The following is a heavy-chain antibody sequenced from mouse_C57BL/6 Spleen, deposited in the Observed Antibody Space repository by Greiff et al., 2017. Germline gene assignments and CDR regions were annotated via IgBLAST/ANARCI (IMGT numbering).Heavy chain of an antibody. D-gene: IGHD1-1*01. Sequence: QVHVKQSGAALVKPGASVKISCKASGYAFSSYWMNWVKQRPGKGLEWIGQINPGDGDTNSNGKFKGKATLTADKSSSTAYMQLSSLTSEDSAVYFCARSTVQYYFDYWGQGTTLTVSS. J-gene: IGHJ2*01. CDR3: ARSTVQYYFDY. V-gene: IGHV1-80*01. CDR2: INPGDGDT. CDR1: GYAFSSYW.